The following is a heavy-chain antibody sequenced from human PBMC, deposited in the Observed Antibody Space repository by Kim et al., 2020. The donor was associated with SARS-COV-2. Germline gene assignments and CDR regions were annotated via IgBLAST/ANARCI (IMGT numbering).Heavy chain of an antibody. Sequence: SETLSLTCTVSGASITIGGYYWSWIRQRPGKGLEWIGYIYYTGATYYNLSLKSRLALSMDTSANRFSLILNSLTAADTAVYYCARTSADSSRVNWFYPW. CDR3: ARTSADSSRVNWFYP. J-gene: IGHJ5*02. CDR2: IYYTGAT. D-gene: IGHD2-21*02. V-gene: IGHV4-30-4*01. CDR1: GASITIGGYY.